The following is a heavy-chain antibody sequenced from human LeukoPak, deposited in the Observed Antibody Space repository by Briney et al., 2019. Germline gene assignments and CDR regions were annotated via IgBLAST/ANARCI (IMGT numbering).Heavy chain of an antibody. CDR2: ISYNGGHK. Sequence: GGALRLSCAASGFSFSDYGMHWVRQAPVKGLDWVALISYNGGHKYCRDSVKGRFTISRNNSNNTLFLQLNDLSAEDSAVYYCARGDHFTGYLQYYFDQWGQGTLVTVSS. D-gene: IGHD3-9*01. CDR3: ARGDHFTGYLQYYFDQ. V-gene: IGHV3-30*03. J-gene: IGHJ4*02. CDR1: GFSFSDYG.